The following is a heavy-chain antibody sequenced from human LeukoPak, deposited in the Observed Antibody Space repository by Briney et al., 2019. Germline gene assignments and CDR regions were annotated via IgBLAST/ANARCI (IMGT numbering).Heavy chain of an antibody. V-gene: IGHV3-53*01. CDR3: AKDLWLGATKTGAFDI. J-gene: IGHJ3*02. D-gene: IGHD1-26*01. CDR1: GFTVSSNY. Sequence: GGSLRLSCAASGFTVSSNYITWVRQAPGKGLEWVSVIYSDGTTYYAASVKGRFTISRDNSKNTMCLQMNSLRAEDTAVYYCAKDLWLGATKTGAFDIWGPGTRVTVSS. CDR2: IYSDGTT.